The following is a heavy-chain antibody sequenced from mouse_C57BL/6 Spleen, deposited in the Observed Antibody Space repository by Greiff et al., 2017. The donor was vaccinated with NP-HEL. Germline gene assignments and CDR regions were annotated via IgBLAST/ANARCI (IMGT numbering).Heavy chain of an antibody. D-gene: IGHD1-1*02. CDR2: IYPSDSET. Sequence: QVQLQQPGAELVRPGSSVKLSCKASGYTFTSYWMDWVKQRPGQGLEWIGNIYPSDSETHYNQKFKDKATLTVDKSSSTAYMQLSSLTSEDSAVYYCAILSYYFDYWGQGTTLTVSS. CDR1: GYTFTSYW. J-gene: IGHJ2*01. V-gene: IGHV1-61*01. CDR3: AILSYYFDY.